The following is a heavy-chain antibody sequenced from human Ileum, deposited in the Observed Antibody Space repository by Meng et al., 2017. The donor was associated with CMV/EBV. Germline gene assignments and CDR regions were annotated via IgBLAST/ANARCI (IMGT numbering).Heavy chain of an antibody. CDR1: GGSISSSSYY. CDR2: IFYSVST. J-gene: IGHJ4*02. D-gene: IGHD1-1*01. Sequence: SETLSLTCTVSGGSISSSSYYWGWIRQPPGKGLEWIGSIFYSVSTYYNPSLKSRVTISVDTSKNQFSLKLSSVTAADTAVYYGARDPGSLVVPGTYYFDYWGQGTLVTVSS. V-gene: IGHV4-39*07. CDR3: ARDPGSLVVPGTYYFDY.